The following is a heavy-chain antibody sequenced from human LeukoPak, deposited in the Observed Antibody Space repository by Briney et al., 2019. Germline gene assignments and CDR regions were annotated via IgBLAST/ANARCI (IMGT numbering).Heavy chain of an antibody. V-gene: IGHV3-15*01. CDR1: GFTFSHAW. CDR2: IKRKTDGGTT. CDR3: TTLGNAYFP. Sequence: KPGGSLRLSCAASGFTFSHAWMSWVRQAPGKGLEWVGLIKRKTDGGTTDYAAPVKGRFTISRDDSKNTLYLQMNSLRTEDTAVYYCTTLGNAYFPWGRGTLVTVSS. D-gene: IGHD1-1*01. J-gene: IGHJ5*02.